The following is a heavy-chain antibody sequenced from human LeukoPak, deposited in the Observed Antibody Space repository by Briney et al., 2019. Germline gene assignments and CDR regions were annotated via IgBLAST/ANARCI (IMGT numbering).Heavy chain of an antibody. V-gene: IGHV1-46*01. CDR1: GYTFTSYY. CDR3: ARSDYYYYYMDV. J-gene: IGHJ6*03. Sequence: GASVKVSCKASGYTFTSYYMHWVRQTPGQGLEWMGIINPSGGSTSYAQKFQGRVTMTRDMSTSTVYMELSSLRSEDTAVYYCARSDYYYYYMDVWGKGTTVTVSS. CDR2: INPSGGST.